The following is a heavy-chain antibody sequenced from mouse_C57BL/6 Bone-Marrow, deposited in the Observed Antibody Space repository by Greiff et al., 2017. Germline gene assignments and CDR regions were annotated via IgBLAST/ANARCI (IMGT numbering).Heavy chain of an antibody. D-gene: IGHD2-1*01. CDR3: ARGGNYGGYYFDY. V-gene: IGHV1-58*01. CDR1: GYTFTSYG. Sequence: EVQLQQSGAELVRPGSSVKMSCKTSGYTFTSYGINWVKQRPGQGLEWIGYIYIGNGYTEYNEKFKGKATLTVEKSSSTVYLELSRLTSDDSAVYYCARGGNYGGYYFDYWGQGTTLTVSS. J-gene: IGHJ2*01. CDR2: IYIGNGYT.